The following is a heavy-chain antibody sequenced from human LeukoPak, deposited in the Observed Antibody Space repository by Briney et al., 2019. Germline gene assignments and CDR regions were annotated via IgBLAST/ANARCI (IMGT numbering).Heavy chain of an antibody. V-gene: IGHV3-7*01. Sequence: GGPVTLSCAVSGFTFSSLWMIWLRQAPGRGREWVASIRPDESEDYCMDSVKGRFTISRDNAKNSLYLQMNSQRAEYTGVCYLARLMGYETTYDYWGQGTLVTVSS. CDR3: ARLMGYETTYDY. CDR2: IRPDESED. D-gene: IGHD2-8*01. J-gene: IGHJ4*02. CDR1: GFTFSSLW.